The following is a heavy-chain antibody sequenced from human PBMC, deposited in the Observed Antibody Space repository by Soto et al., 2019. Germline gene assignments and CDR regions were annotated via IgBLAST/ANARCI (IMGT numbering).Heavy chain of an antibody. CDR1: GYTFSDFD. Sequence: QAHLEQSGAEVKRPGASVKVSCKASGYTFSDFDITWLRQASGQGPEWMGWMNAKSGDTFFAQRFQGKFNMSWDTSLSTAYMEVGSLTSDDTAIYFCARGNPFNYAGFDVWCQGTTVAVSS. CDR3: ARGNPFNYAGFDV. V-gene: IGHV1-8*01. D-gene: IGHD3-16*01. J-gene: IGHJ6*02. CDR2: MNAKSGDT.